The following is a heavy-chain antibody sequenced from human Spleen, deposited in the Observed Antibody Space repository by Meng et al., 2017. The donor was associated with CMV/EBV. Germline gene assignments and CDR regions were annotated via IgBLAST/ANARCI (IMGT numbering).Heavy chain of an antibody. V-gene: IGHV3-23*01. CDR2: ISATDGTT. CDR1: GFTFSNYA. Sequence: GESLKISCAASGFTFSNYALSWVRHTPGKGLERVSAISATDGTTYYADFVEGRFTISRDNFMNTLYLEMHSLRVEDTATYYCATIYTWWQVYFDDWGQGTLVTVSS. J-gene: IGHJ4*02. CDR3: ATIYTWWQVYFDD. D-gene: IGHD2-15*01.